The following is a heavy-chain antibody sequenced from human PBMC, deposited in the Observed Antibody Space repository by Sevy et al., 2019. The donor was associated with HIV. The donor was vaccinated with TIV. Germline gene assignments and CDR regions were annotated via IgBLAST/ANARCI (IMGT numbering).Heavy chain of an antibody. CDR2: IHYRGRT. CDR3: VRLHNIGFVNS. J-gene: IGHJ4*02. V-gene: IGHV4-59*13. D-gene: IGHD3-22*01. Sequence: SETLSLTCTVSGGSITGYFWSWMRQPPGKGLEWIGNIHYRGRTNYNPSLTSRVTMSVDTSENHFSLRLTSVTAADTAVYYCVRLHNIGFVNSWGQGTLVTVSA. CDR1: GGSITGYF.